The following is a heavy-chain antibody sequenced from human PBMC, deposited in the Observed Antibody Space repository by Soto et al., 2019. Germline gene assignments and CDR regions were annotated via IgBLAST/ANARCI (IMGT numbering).Heavy chain of an antibody. CDR1: GYSISSGYY. CDR2: IYHGGST. D-gene: IGHD2-8*01. J-gene: IGHJ4*02. V-gene: IGHV4-38-2*01. Sequence: PSGTLSLTCAVSGYSISSGYYWGWLRQPPGKGLEWIGSIYHGGSTYYSPSLNSRVTLSIDMTNNHVSLILNSVTAADTAIYYCVGRLTSIYNYFDSWGQGTQVTVSS. CDR3: VGRLTSIYNYFDS.